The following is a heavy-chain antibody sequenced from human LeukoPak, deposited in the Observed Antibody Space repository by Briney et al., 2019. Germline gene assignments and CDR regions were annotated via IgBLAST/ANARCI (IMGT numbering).Heavy chain of an antibody. J-gene: IGHJ4*02. Sequence: ASVTVSCTVSGSTFAELSMHWVRQAPGKGLEWMGGFDPEDGQATYAQKFRGRVTVTEDTSTDTVYMDLSSLRSEDTAVYYCATVSSYTYDNGGFYFDFWGQGTLVTVSS. CDR2: FDPEDGQA. CDR1: GSTFAELS. D-gene: IGHD3-22*01. CDR3: ATVSSYTYDNGGFYFDF. V-gene: IGHV1-24*01.